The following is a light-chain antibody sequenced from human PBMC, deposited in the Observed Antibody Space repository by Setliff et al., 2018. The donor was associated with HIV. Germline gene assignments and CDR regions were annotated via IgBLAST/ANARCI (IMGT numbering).Light chain of an antibody. V-gene: IGLV2-14*03. Sequence: ALTQPASVFVSPGQSITISCTGTSSDVGGYNYVSWYQQHPGKAPKLMIYDVGNRPSGVSNRFSGSKSGNTASLTISGLQAEDEADYYCSSYTSSSTVVFGGGTKSPS. CDR2: DVG. J-gene: IGLJ2*01. CDR1: SSDVGGYNY. CDR3: SSYTSSSTVV.